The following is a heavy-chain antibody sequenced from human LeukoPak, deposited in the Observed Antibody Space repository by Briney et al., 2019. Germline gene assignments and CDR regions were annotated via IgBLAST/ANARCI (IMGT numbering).Heavy chain of an antibody. D-gene: IGHD3-22*01. Sequence: GGSLRLSCAASGFTFSSYAMSWARQAPGKGLEWVSAISGSGGSTYYADSVKGRFTISRDNSKNTLYLQMNSLRAEDTAVYYCAKDPYYDSSGYYSSLYYFDYWGQGTLVTVSS. CDR2: ISGSGGST. J-gene: IGHJ4*02. V-gene: IGHV3-23*01. CDR1: GFTFSSYA. CDR3: AKDPYYDSSGYYSSLYYFDY.